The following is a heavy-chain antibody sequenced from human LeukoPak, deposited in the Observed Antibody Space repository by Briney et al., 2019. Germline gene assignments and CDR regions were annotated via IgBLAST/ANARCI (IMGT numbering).Heavy chain of an antibody. Sequence: PSETLSLTCAVYGGSFSGNYWSWIRQPPGKGLEWIGEINHSGSTNYNPSLKSRVTISVDTSKNQFSLKLSSVTAADTAVYYCARGHSYYYYGMDVWGQGTTVTVSS. J-gene: IGHJ6*02. D-gene: IGHD3-16*01. CDR2: INHSGST. CDR1: GGSFSGNY. V-gene: IGHV4-34*01. CDR3: ARGHSYYYYGMDV.